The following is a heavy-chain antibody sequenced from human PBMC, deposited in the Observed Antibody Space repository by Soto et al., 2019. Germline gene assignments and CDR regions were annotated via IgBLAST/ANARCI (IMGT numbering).Heavy chain of an antibody. CDR2: ISAHNGNT. J-gene: IGHJ4*02. Sequence: QVHLVQSGAEVKKPGASVKVSCKGSGYIFTTYGITWVRQAPGQGLEWMGSISAHNGNTNYAQKLQGRVTVTRDTSTSTAYMELRNLRSDDTAVYYCARGRYGDYWGQGALVTVSS. V-gene: IGHV1-18*01. D-gene: IGHD1-1*01. CDR1: GYIFTTYG. CDR3: ARGRYGDY.